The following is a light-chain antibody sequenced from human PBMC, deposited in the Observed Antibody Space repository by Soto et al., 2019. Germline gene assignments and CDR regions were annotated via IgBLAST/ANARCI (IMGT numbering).Light chain of an antibody. CDR1: SSDVGGYNY. Sequence: QSVLTQPASVPGSPGQSIAISCTGTSSDVGGYNYVSWYQQHPGKAPKLMIYAVSNRPSGVSNRFSGSKSGNTATLTISGLQAEDEADYYCCSYTVSGTYVFGTGTKVTVL. CDR3: CSYTVSGTYV. CDR2: AVS. V-gene: IGLV2-14*01. J-gene: IGLJ1*01.